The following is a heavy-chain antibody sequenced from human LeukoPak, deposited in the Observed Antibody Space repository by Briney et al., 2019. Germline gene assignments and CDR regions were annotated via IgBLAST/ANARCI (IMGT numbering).Heavy chain of an antibody. V-gene: IGHV1-46*01. CDR1: GYTFTSYY. J-gene: IGHJ6*02. CDR2: INPSGGST. Sequence: ASVKVSCKASGYTFTSYYMHWVRQAPGQGLEWMGIINPSGGSTSYARKFQGRVTMSRDTSTSTVYMELSSLRSEDTAVYYCARDESYYYYGMDVWGQGTTVTVSS. CDR3: ARDESYYYYGMDV.